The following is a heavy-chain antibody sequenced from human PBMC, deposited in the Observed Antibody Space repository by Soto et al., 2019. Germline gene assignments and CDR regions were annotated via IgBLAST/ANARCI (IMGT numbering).Heavy chain of an antibody. Sequence: QVQLVQSGAEVKKPGSSVKVSCKASGGTFSSYAISWVRQAPGQGLEWMGGIIPIFGTANYAQQFQGRVTITADESTSTAYMELSRLRSEDTAVYYCARDGRYCSSTSCYTNWFDPWGQGTLVTVSS. J-gene: IGHJ5*02. V-gene: IGHV1-69*01. CDR1: GGTFSSYA. CDR3: ARDGRYCSSTSCYTNWFDP. D-gene: IGHD2-2*02. CDR2: IIPIFGTA.